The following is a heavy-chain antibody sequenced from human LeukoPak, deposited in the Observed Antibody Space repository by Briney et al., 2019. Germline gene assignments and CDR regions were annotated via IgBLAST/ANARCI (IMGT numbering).Heavy chain of an antibody. CDR1: GFPFSDYY. CDR2: ISSSASDT. D-gene: IGHD3-3*01. V-gene: IGHV3-11*03. CDR3: AQGHTILAL. Sequence: GGSLRLSCAASGFPFSDYYMSWIRQAPGKGVEWVSYISSSASDTDYADSVKGRFTISRDNAKNSLYLQMNSLRAEDTAVYYCAQGHTILALGGQGTLVTVSS. J-gene: IGHJ4*02.